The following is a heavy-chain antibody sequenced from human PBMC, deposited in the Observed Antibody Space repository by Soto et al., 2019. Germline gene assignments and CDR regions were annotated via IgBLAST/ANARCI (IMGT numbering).Heavy chain of an antibody. V-gene: IGHV3-23*01. CDR2: ISASGGTS. J-gene: IGHJ5*01. CDR1: GFSFSSYA. D-gene: IGHD1-26*01. Sequence: EVQLLDSGGGLVQPGGSLRLSCAASGFSFSSYAMGWVRQAPGKGLEWVSAISASGGTSYYADSVKGRVTISRDNSHNTVSLQLNSLRPEDTAIFYCAKIVGATLVWGIFDSWGQGTLVTVSS. CDR3: AKIVGATLVWGIFDS.